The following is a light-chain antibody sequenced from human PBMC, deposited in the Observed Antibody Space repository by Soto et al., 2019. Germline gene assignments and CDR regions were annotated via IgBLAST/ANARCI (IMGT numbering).Light chain of an antibody. CDR2: KSS. CDR3: QQFNTSPWT. V-gene: IGKV1-5*03. J-gene: IGKJ1*01. Sequence: LSASEGDRVTISCRASQSVSIWLAWYQQKPGRAPKLLIYKSSILESGVPSRFSGSGSGTEFTLTISSLQPDDFATYYCQQFNTSPWTFGQGTKVDIK. CDR1: QSVSIW.